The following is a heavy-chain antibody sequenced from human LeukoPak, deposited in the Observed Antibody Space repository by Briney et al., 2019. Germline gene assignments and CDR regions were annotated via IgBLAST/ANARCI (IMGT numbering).Heavy chain of an antibody. D-gene: IGHD3-16*01. V-gene: IGHV4-61*08. CDR2: IYNSETT. CDR3: ARGGIPTRPDWLDP. Sequence: SETLSLTCAVSGGSIGSGGYYWNWIRQPPGTGLEWIGYIYNSETTNYNPSLKSRVTISVDTSKNQFSLNLTSVTAADTAVYYCARGGIPTRPDWLDPWGQGTLVTVSS. J-gene: IGHJ5*02. CDR1: GGSIGSGGYY.